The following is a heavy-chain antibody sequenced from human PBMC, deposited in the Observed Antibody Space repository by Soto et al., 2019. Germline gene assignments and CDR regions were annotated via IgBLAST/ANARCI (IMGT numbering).Heavy chain of an antibody. CDR3: ARDGVDTAMEGYYGMDV. V-gene: IGHV1-46*01. J-gene: IGHJ6*02. D-gene: IGHD5-18*01. Sequence: GASVKVSCKASGYTFTSYYMHWVRQAPGQGLEWMGIINPSGGSTSCAQKFQGRVTMTRDTSTSTVYMELSSLRSEDTAVYYCARDGVDTAMEGYYGMDVWGQGTTVTVPS. CDR2: INPSGGST. CDR1: GYTFTSYY.